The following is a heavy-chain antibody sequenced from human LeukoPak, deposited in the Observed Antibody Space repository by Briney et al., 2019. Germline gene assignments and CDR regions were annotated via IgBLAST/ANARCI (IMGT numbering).Heavy chain of an antibody. J-gene: IGHJ4*02. CDR3: ARDRQDGDYAY. D-gene: IGHD4-17*01. Sequence: XXXGLXWMGWINTNTGNPTYAQGFTGRFVFSLDTSVSTAYLQISSLKAEDTAVYYCARDRQDGDYAYWGQGTLVTVSS. V-gene: IGHV7-4-1*02. CDR2: INTNTGNP.